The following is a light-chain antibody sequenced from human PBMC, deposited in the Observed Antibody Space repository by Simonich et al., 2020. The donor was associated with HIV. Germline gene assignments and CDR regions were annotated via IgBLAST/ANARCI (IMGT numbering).Light chain of an antibody. J-gene: IGKJ4*01. CDR3: MQALQTPLT. V-gene: IGKV2-28*01. CDR2: LGS. CDR1: QSLLHSNGYNY. Sequence: DIVMTQSPLSLPVTPGEPASISCRSSQSLLHSNGYNYLDWYLQKPGQSPQLLIYLGSNWASGVPDRFSGSGSGTDLTLKISRVEAEDVGVYYCMQALQTPLTFGGGTKVEIK.